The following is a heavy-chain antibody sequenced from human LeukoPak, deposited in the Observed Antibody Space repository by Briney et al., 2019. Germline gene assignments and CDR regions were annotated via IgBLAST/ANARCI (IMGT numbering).Heavy chain of an antibody. CDR3: ARHAEFLGAFDI. CDR1: GGSISSSSYY. J-gene: IGHJ3*02. Sequence: SETLSLTCTVSGGSISSSSYYWGWIRQPPGKGLEWIGSIYYSGSTYYNPSLKSRVTISVDTSKNQFSLKLSSVTAADTAVYYCARHAEFLGAFDIWGQGTMVTVSS. D-gene: IGHD2/OR15-2a*01. CDR2: IYYSGST. V-gene: IGHV4-39*01.